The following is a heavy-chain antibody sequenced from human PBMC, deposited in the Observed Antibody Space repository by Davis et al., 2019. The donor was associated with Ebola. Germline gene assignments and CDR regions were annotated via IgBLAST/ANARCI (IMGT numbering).Heavy chain of an antibody. J-gene: IGHJ4*02. V-gene: IGHV3-11*06. Sequence: SLKISCAASGFTFSDYYMSWIRQAPGKGLEWVSYISSSSSYTNYADSVKGRFTVSRDNTKSTLYLQMNSLRVEDTDLYYCVRGTSDWRGVDYWGQGTLVTVSS. D-gene: IGHD6-19*01. CDR2: ISSSSSYT. CDR3: VRGTSDWRGVDY. CDR1: GFTFSDYY.